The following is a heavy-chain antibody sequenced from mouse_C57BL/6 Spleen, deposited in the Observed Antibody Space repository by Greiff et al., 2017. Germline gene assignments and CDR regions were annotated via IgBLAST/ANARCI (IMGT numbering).Heavy chain of an antibody. CDR1: GFTFSDYY. V-gene: IGHV5-16*01. J-gene: IGHJ2*01. CDR3: ARDLFFDY. CDR2: INYDGSST. Sequence: EVMLVESEGGLVQPGSSMKLSCTASGFTFSDYYMAWVRQVPEKGLEWVANINYDGSSTYYLDSLKSRFIISRDNAKNILYLQMSSLKSEDTATYYCARDLFFDYWGKGTTLTVSS.